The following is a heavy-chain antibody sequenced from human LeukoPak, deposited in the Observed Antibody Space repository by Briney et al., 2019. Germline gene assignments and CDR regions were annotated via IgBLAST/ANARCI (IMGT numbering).Heavy chain of an antibody. CDR3: ARSIVVVPAATYRNFDY. V-gene: IGHV3-21*01. CDR1: GFTFSSYS. CDR2: ISSSSSYI. J-gene: IGHJ4*02. Sequence: GGSLRLSCAASGFTFSSYSMNWVRQAPGKGLEWVSSISSSSSYIYYADSVKGRFTISRDNAKNSLYLQMNSLRAEDTAVYYCARSIVVVPAATYRNFDYWGQGTLVTVSS. D-gene: IGHD2-2*01.